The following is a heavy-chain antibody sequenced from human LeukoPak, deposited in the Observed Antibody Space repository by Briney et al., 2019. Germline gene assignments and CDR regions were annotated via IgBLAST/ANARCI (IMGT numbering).Heavy chain of an antibody. CDR3: ARGLSTVTQIMTY. CDR2: IYSGGTT. D-gene: IGHD4-17*01. CDR1: GFTFSSNF. Sequence: PGGSLRLSCAASGFTFSSNFMSWVRQAPGKGLEWVSIIYSGGTTYYADSVKGRFTISRDNSKNTLYLQMNNLRTEDTAVYYCARGLSTVTQIMTYWGQGTLVTVSS. J-gene: IGHJ4*02. V-gene: IGHV3-66*02.